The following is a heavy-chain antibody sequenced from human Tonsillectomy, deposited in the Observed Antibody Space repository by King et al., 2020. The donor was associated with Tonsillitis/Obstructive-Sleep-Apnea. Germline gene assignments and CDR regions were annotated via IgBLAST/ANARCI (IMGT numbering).Heavy chain of an antibody. D-gene: IGHD2-2*01. CDR1: GFTFSSYW. Sequence: VQLVESGGGLVQPGGSLRLSCAASGFTFSSYWMHWVRQAPGKGLVWVSRINGDGSSTSYADSVKGRFTISRDNAKNTLYLQMNSLRAEDTAVYYCARFQVVPAAMLDYWGQETLVTVSS. V-gene: IGHV3-74*01. J-gene: IGHJ4*02. CDR3: ARFQVVPAAMLDY. CDR2: INGDGSST.